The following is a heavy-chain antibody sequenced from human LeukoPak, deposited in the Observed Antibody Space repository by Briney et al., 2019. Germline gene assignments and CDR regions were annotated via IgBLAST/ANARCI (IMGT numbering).Heavy chain of an antibody. J-gene: IGHJ4*02. D-gene: IGHD6-13*01. CDR1: GGSISSSSYY. CDR3: AREMIPIAAAGSIDY. V-gene: IGHV4-39*07. CDR2: IYYSGST. Sequence: SETLSLTCTVSGGSISSSSYYWGWIRQPPGKGLEWIGSIYYSGSTYYNPSLKSRVTISVDTSKNQFSLKLSSVTAAGTAVYYCAREMIPIAAAGSIDYWGQGTLVTVSS.